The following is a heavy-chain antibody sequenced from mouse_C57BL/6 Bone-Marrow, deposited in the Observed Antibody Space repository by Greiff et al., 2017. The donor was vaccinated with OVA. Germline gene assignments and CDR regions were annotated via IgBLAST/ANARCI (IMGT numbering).Heavy chain of an antibody. J-gene: IGHJ3*01. CDR1: GYTFTDYN. CDR3: ATDYYSNYWFAY. CDR2: INPNNGGT. D-gene: IGHD2-5*01. V-gene: IGHV1-22*01. Sequence: VQLQQSGPELVKPGASVKMSCKASGYTFTDYNMHWVKQSHGKRLEWIGYINPNNGGTSYNKNFKGKATLTVNKSSSTAYMELRSLTSEDSAVYYCATDYYSNYWFAYWGQGTLVTVSA.